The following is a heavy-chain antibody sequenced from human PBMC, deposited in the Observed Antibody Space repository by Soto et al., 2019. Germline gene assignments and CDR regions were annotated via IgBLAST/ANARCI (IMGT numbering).Heavy chain of an antibody. CDR1: GGSISSYY. J-gene: IGHJ6*02. D-gene: IGHD3-16*02. Sequence: SETLSLICTVSGGSISSYYWSWIRQPPGKGLEWIGYIYYSGSTNYNPSLKSRVTISVDTSKNQFSLKLSSVTAADTAVYYCARGYYVWGSYRNYGMDVWGQGTTVTVSS. CDR2: IYYSGST. CDR3: ARGYYVWGSYRNYGMDV. V-gene: IGHV4-59*01.